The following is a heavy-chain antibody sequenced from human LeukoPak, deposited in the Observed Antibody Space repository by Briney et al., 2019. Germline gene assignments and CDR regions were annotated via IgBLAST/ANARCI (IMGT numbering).Heavy chain of an antibody. J-gene: IGHJ4*02. CDR3: AKVQSSTGWYTFFDY. V-gene: IGHV3-23*01. Sequence: GGSLRLSCAASGFTFSSYAMSWVRQAPGKGLGWVSAISGSGGSTYYADSVRGRFAISRDNSKNTLSLQMNSLRAGDTALYYCAKVQSSTGWYTFFDYWGQGALVTVSS. CDR2: ISGSGGST. CDR1: GFTFSSYA. D-gene: IGHD6-19*01.